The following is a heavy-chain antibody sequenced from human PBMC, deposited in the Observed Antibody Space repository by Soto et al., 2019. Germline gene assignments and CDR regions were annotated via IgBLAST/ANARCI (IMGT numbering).Heavy chain of an antibody. J-gene: IGHJ4*02. D-gene: IGHD6-13*01. CDR1: GYIFITYY. CDR2: IKPNGGST. V-gene: IGHV1-46*01. Sequence: QVHLVQSGDEVKKPGASVKVSCKASGYIFITYYIHWVRQAPGQGLEWIGIIKPNGGSTNYAQKFRGRVTMSRDTSTSTVYMYLSSLRSDDTAVYYCARDLAAADYWGQGTLVTVSS. CDR3: ARDLAAADY.